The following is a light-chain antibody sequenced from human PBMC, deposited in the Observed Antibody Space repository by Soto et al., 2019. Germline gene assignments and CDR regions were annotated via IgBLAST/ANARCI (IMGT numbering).Light chain of an antibody. CDR2: EVS. Sequence: QSVLTQPPSASGSPGQSVTISCSGTSSDVGGYNFVSWYQQHPGKAPKLMIYEVSKRPSGVPDRFSGSKSGNTASLTVSGLQAEDEADYFCTSPTPGSLYVFGTGTKLTVL. J-gene: IGLJ1*01. V-gene: IGLV2-8*01. CDR3: TSPTPGSLYV. CDR1: SSDVGGYNF.